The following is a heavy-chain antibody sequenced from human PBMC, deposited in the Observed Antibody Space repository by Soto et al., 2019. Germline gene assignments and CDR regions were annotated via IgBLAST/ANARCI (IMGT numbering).Heavy chain of an antibody. CDR1: GFTFENYA. CDR3: AKDSWAKIWGGDPSRGIGHYSYGMDV. CDR2: ISGSGGTT. D-gene: IGHD2-21*02. Sequence: GGSLRLSCVASGFTFENYAMSWVRQAPGKGLEWVSAISGSGGTTYYSDSVKGRFTISRDNSKNTVYLQMNDLRVEDAAEYFCAKDSWAKIWGGDPSRGIGHYSYGMDVWGQGTTVTVSS. J-gene: IGHJ6*02. V-gene: IGHV3-23*01.